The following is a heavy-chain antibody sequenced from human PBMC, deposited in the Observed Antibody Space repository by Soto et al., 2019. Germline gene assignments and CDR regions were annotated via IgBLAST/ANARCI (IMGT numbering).Heavy chain of an antibody. V-gene: IGHV3-48*02. CDR3: ARAWGSPYDKYYYGMDV. D-gene: IGHD3-16*01. J-gene: IGHJ6*02. CDR2: ISSSSSTI. CDR1: GSTFSSYS. Sequence: GGSLRLSCAASGSTFSSYSRNWVRQAPGKGLEWVSYISSSSSTIYYADSVKGRFTISRDNAKNSLYLQMNSLRDEDTAVYYCARAWGSPYDKYYYGMDVWGQGTTVTVSS.